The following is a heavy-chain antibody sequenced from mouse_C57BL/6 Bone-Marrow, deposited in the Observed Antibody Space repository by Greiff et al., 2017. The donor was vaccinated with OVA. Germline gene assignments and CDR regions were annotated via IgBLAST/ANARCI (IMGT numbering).Heavy chain of an antibody. V-gene: IGHV1-69*01. CDR3: ASRAYYDYDGYYFDD. D-gene: IGHD2-4*01. J-gene: IGHJ2*01. Sequence: QVQLQQSGAELVMPGASVKLSCKASGYTFTSYWMHWVKQRPGRGLEWIGEIDPSDSYTNYNQKFKGKSTLTVDKSSSTAYMQLSSLTSEDAAVYYCASRAYYDYDGYYFDDWGKGTTLTVSS. CDR2: IDPSDSYT. CDR1: GYTFTSYW.